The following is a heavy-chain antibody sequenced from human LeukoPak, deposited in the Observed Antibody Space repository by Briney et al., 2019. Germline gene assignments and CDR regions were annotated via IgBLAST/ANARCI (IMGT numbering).Heavy chain of an antibody. V-gene: IGHV1-8*01. CDR2: MNPNSGNT. Sequence: ASVKVSCKASGYTFTSYDINWVRQATGQGLEWMGWMNPNSGNTGYAQKFQGRVTLTRNTSISTAYMELSSLRSEDTAVYYCASFGYGDYRYYFDYWGQGTLVTVSS. D-gene: IGHD4-17*01. CDR1: GYTFTSYD. CDR3: ASFGYGDYRYYFDY. J-gene: IGHJ4*01.